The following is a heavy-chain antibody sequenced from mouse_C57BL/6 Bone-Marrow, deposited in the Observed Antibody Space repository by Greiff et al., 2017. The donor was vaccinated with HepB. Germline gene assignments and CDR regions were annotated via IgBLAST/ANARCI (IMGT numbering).Heavy chain of an antibody. CDR3: ARGHYGSSYPHWYFDV. V-gene: IGHV1-36*01. D-gene: IGHD1-1*01. CDR1: GFTFTDYY. CDR2: VYPYNGGT. J-gene: IGHJ1*03. Sequence: EVKLQQSGPVLVKPGPSVKISCKASGFTFTDYYMHWVKQSHGKSLEWIGLVYPYNGGTSYNQKFKGKATLTVDTSSSTAYMELSSLTSEDSAVYYCARGHYGSSYPHWYFDVWGTGTTVTVSS.